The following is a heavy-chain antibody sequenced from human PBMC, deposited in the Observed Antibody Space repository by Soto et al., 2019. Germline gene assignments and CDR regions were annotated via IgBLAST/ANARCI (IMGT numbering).Heavy chain of an antibody. V-gene: IGHV4-31*03. D-gene: IGHD2-15*01. J-gene: IGHJ5*02. CDR3: ARFPPRLVEGVLLSAINWFDP. Sequence: PSETLSLPCTVSGGTISNGGYYWSWIRQNPGKGLEWIGYIYYSGSTYYNPSLKSRVTISVDTSKNQFSLKLSSVTAADTAVYYCARFPPRLVEGVLLSAINWFDPWGQGTLVTVSS. CDR2: IYYSGST. CDR1: GGTISNGGYY.